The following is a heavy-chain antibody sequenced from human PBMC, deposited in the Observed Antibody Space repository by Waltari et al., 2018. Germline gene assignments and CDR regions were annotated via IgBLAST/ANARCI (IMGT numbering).Heavy chain of an antibody. CDR2: ISWNSGSI. Sequence: EVQLVESGGGLVQPGRSLRLSCAASGFTFDDYAMHWVRQAPGKGLEWVSGISWNSGSIGYADSVKGRFTISRDNSKNTLYLQMNSLRAEDTAVYYCAKGNERAVAGYIFQHWGQGTLVTVSS. CDR1: GFTFDDYA. D-gene: IGHD6-19*01. V-gene: IGHV3-9*01. J-gene: IGHJ1*01. CDR3: AKGNERAVAGYIFQH.